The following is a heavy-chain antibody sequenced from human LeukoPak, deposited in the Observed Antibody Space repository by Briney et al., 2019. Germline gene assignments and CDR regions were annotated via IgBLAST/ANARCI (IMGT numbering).Heavy chain of an antibody. D-gene: IGHD5-18*01. J-gene: IGHJ4*02. CDR2: IYYSGRT. CDR1: GGSISSSGYY. CDR3: ARQDDGGYSYGNFDS. Sequence: SETLSLTCTVSGGSISSSGYYWGWIRQPPGKGLEWIGSIYYSGRTYYNPSLKSRVTISVDTSKNQFSLKMSSVTAADTAVYYCARQDDGGYSYGNFDSWGQGTLVTVSS. V-gene: IGHV4-39*01.